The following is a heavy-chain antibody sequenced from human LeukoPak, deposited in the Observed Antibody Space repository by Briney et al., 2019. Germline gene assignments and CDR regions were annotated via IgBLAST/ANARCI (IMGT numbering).Heavy chain of an antibody. V-gene: IGHV3-23*01. J-gene: IGHJ6*03. CDR1: GFTFSSYG. CDR3: AKGYSFGCCNYYYMDA. CDR2: ITGTGHIT. Sequence: GGSLRLSCAASGFTFSSYGMSWVRQAPGKGLEWVSAITGTGHITYYADSVKGRFTISRDNSKSTLYLQMNSLRAEDTAVYYCAKGYSFGCCNYYYMDAWGKGTTVTVSS. D-gene: IGHD5-18*01.